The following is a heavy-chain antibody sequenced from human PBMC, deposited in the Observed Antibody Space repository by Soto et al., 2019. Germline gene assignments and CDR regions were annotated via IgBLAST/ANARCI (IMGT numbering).Heavy chain of an antibody. CDR2: SDREDGET. Sequence: QVRLIQSGTEVKKPGASVKVSCSLSGSALTELSLHWVRQAPGKGLEWMGCSDREDGETFYAQKFQGRLTMTEDTSTNTAYMELRSLGSEDTAVYYCTRGNWFDPWGQGTLVAVSS. CDR1: GSALTELS. J-gene: IGHJ5*02. V-gene: IGHV1-24*01. CDR3: TRGNWFDP.